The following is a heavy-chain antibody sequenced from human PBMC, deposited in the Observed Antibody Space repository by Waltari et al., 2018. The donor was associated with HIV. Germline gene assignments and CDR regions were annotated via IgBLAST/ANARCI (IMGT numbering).Heavy chain of an antibody. CDR1: GFTFSSYS. D-gene: IGHD5-12*01. CDR3: ARDLAGMATTEFDY. Sequence: EVQLVESGGGLVKPGGSLRLSCAASGFTFSSYSMNWVRQAPGKGLEWVSSISSSSSYIYYADSVKGRFTISRDNAKNSLYLQMNSLRAEDTAVYYCARDLAGMATTEFDYWGQGTLVTVSS. V-gene: IGHV3-21*01. CDR2: ISSSSSYI. J-gene: IGHJ4*02.